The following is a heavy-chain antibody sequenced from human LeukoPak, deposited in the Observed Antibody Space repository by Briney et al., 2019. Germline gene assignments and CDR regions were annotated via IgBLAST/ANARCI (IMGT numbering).Heavy chain of an antibody. CDR1: GFTFDDYA. Sequence: GGSLRLSCAGSGFTFDDYAMHWVRQAPGKGLEWVSGISWSSGSIGYADSVKGRFTISRDNSKNTLYLQMNSLRAEDTAVYYCAKASYDSSGYYYDAFDIWGQGTMVTVSS. V-gene: IGHV3-9*01. CDR2: ISWSSGSI. CDR3: AKASYDSSGYYYDAFDI. J-gene: IGHJ3*02. D-gene: IGHD3-22*01.